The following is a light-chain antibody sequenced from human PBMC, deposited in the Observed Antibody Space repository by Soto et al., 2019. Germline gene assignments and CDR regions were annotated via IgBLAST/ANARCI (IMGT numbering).Light chain of an antibody. Sequence: QSVLTQPPSVSGSPGQSVTISCTGTSSDVGSYNRVSWYQQPPGTAPKLMIYEVSKPPSGVPDRFSGSKSGNTASLTISGLQAEDEADYYCSSYTSTSTYVFGTGTKLTVL. CDR1: SSDVGSYNR. J-gene: IGLJ1*01. CDR3: SSYTSTSTYV. V-gene: IGLV2-18*02. CDR2: EVS.